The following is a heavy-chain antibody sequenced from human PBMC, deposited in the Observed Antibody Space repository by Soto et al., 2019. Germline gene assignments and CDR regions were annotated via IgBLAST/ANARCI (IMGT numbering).Heavy chain of an antibody. CDR2: ISSSGSTI. V-gene: IGHV3-11*01. Sequence: GGSLRLSCAASGFTFSDYYMSWIRQAPGKGLEWASYISSSGSTIYYADSVKGRFTISRDNAKNSLYLQMNSLRAEDTAVYYCARSTRGLVIGDYFDYWGQGTLVTVSS. CDR3: ARSTRGLVIGDYFDY. J-gene: IGHJ4*02. D-gene: IGHD3-9*01. CDR1: GFTFSDYY.